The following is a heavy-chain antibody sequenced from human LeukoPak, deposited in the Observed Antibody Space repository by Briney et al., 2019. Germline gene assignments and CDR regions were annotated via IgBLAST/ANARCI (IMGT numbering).Heavy chain of an antibody. CDR3: ARGGCLDV. J-gene: IGHJ6*02. CDR2: INHNGNVN. V-gene: IGHV3-7*03. CDR1: GFTFSSYW. D-gene: IGHD3-16*01. Sequence: GGSLRLSCAASGFTFSSYWMNWARQAPGKGLEWVASINHNGNVNYYVDSVKGRFTISRDNAKNSLYLQMSNLRAEDTAVYFCARGGCLDVWGQGATVTVSS.